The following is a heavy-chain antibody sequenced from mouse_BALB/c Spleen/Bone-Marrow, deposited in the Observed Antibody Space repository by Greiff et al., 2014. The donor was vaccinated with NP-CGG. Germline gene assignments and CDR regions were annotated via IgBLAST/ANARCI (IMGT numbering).Heavy chain of an antibody. V-gene: IGHV1S135*01. Sequence: EVQLQQSGPELMKPGASVKISCKASGYSFTSYYMHWVKQSHGKSLEWIGYIDPFNGGTSHNQKFKGKATLTVDKSSSTAYMHLSSLTSGDSAVYYCAPLSRYFDVWGAGTTVTVSS. J-gene: IGHJ1*01. D-gene: IGHD6-2*01. CDR1: GYSFTSYY. CDR2: IDPFNGGT. CDR3: APLSRYFDV.